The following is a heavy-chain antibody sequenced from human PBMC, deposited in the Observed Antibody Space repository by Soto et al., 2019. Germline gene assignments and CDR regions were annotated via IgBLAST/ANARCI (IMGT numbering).Heavy chain of an antibody. CDR1: GGSITGYY. J-gene: IGHJ5*02. V-gene: IGHV4-59*08. CDR3: ARHSYYSNPLRFDP. D-gene: IGHD4-4*01. CDR2: IHYSGST. Sequence: QVQLQESGPGLVQPSETLSLTCTVSGGSITGYYWSWIRQPPGKGPEWIGNIHYSGSTNYNPSLKSRVTISVDTSKTQFSLRLSSVTAAETAVYYCARHSYYSNPLRFDPWGQGTLVTVSS.